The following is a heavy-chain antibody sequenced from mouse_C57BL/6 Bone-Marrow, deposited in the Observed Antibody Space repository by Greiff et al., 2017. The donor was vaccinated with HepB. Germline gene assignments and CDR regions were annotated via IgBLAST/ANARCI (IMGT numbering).Heavy chain of an antibody. J-gene: IGHJ4*01. CDR1: GYTFTDYE. Sequence: QVQLQQSGAELARPGASVTLSCKASGYTFTDYEMHWVKQTPVHGLEWIGAIDPETGGTAYNQKFKGKAILTADKSSSTAYMELRSLTSEDSAVYYCTRSLRGAMDYWGQGTSVTVSS. CDR3: TRSLRGAMDY. V-gene: IGHV1-15*01. D-gene: IGHD1-1*01. CDR2: IDPETGGT.